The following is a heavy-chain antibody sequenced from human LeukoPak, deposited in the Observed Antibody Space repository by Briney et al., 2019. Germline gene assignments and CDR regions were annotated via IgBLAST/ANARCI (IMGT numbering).Heavy chain of an antibody. V-gene: IGHV3-33*01. CDR2: IWYDGSNK. Sequence: PGGSLRLSCAASGFTFSSYGMHWVRQAPGKGLEWVAVIWYDGSNKYYADSVKGRFTISRDNSKNTLYLQMNSLRAEDTAVYYCARDPWTGFGDLRVYFDYWGQGTLVTVSS. J-gene: IGHJ4*02. CDR1: GFTFSSYG. D-gene: IGHD3-10*01. CDR3: ARDPWTGFGDLRVYFDY.